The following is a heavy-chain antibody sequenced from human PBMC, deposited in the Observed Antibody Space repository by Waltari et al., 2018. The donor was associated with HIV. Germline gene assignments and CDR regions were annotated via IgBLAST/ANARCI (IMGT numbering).Heavy chain of an antibody. D-gene: IGHD5-18*01. J-gene: IGHJ6*02. CDR3: ARFEGGYGSGDYFYYGMDV. CDR2: IKPWDSDT. Sequence: EVQMVQSGAEVKKPGESLKISCKGSGYRFTSYWIGWVRQMPGKGLGWMGIIKPWDSDTRYSPSFQGQVTVSAEKSISTAYLQWTSLKASDTAMYYCARFEGGYGSGDYFYYGMDVWGQGTTVTVSS. V-gene: IGHV5-51*01. CDR1: GYRFTSYW.